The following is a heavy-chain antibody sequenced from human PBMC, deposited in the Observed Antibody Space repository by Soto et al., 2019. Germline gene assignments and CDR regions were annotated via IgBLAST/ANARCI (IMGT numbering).Heavy chain of an antibody. CDR3: AREDSIIIPAVSDF. D-gene: IGHD2-2*01. CDR1: GFAFNNYG. CDR2: ISKSDYT. V-gene: IGHV3-21*01. Sequence: PGGSLRLSCTVSGFAFNNYGINWVRQAPGKGLEWVSSISKSDYTYYSDSVKGRFTISRDNAKNSVSLQSNTLIVEDTAVYYCAREDSIIIPAVSDFWGQGTLVTVSS. J-gene: IGHJ4*02.